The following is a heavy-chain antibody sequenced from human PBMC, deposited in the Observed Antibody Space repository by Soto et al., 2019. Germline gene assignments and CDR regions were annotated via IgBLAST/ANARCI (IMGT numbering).Heavy chain of an antibody. J-gene: IGHJ6*03. CDR1: GFTFSSYW. Sequence: GGSLRLSCAASGFTFSSYWMHWVRQAPGKGLVWVSRINSDGSSTSYADSVKGRFTISRDNAKNTLYLQMNSLRAEDTAVYYCARDLKYYDILTGYYTNGYYMDVWGKGTTVTVSS. V-gene: IGHV3-74*01. D-gene: IGHD3-9*01. CDR2: INSDGSST. CDR3: ARDLKYYDILTGYYTNGYYMDV.